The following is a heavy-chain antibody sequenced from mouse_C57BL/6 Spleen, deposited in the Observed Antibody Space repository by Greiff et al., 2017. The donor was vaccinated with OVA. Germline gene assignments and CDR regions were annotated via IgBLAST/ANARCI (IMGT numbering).Heavy chain of an antibody. J-gene: IGHJ3*01. Sequence: EVKLMESGAELVRPGASVKLSCTASGFNIKDDYMHWVKQRPEQGLEWIGWIDPENGDTEYASKFQGKATITADTSSNTAYLQLSSLTSEDTAVYYCTSYYGSFAYWGQGTLVTVSA. CDR1: GFNIKDDY. CDR3: TSYYGSFAY. D-gene: IGHD1-1*01. V-gene: IGHV14-4*01. CDR2: IDPENGDT.